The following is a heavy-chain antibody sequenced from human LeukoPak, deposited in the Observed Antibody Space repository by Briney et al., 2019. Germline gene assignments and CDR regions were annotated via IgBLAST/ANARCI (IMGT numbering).Heavy chain of an antibody. CDR3: AREGSTSCPDH. D-gene: IGHD2-2*01. Sequence: GGSLRLSCAASGFTFSSYGMHWVRQAPGKGLEWVAVISYDGSNKYYADSVKGRFTISRDNSKNTLYLQMNSLRAEDTAVYYCAREGSTSCPDHWGQGTLVTVSS. J-gene: IGHJ4*02. CDR2: ISYDGSNK. CDR1: GFTFSSYG. V-gene: IGHV3-30*03.